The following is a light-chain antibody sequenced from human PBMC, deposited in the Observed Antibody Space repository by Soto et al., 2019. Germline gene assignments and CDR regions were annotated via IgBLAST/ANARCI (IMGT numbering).Light chain of an antibody. CDR3: QQLNSYSRYT. Sequence: DIQLTQSPSFLSASVGDRVTITCRASQGISSYLAWYQQKPGKAPKPLIYAASTWQSGVPSRFSGSGSGTEFTLTISSLQPEEFATYYCQQLNSYSRYTFGQGTKLEIK. J-gene: IGKJ2*01. V-gene: IGKV1-9*01. CDR2: AAS. CDR1: QGISSY.